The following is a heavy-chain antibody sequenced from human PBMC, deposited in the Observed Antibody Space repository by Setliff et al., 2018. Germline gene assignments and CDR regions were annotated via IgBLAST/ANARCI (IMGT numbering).Heavy chain of an antibody. CDR3: AKNGFGVVALGVNNWFDP. CDR1: GYTVTELS. D-gene: IGHD3-10*01. Sequence: GASVKVSCKVSGYTVTELSMHWVRQAPGKGLEWMGGFDPEDGETIYAQKFQGRATMTEDTSTDTAYMELSSLRSEDTAVYYCAKNGFGVVALGVNNWFDPWGQGTLVTVSS. CDR2: FDPEDGET. V-gene: IGHV1-24*01. J-gene: IGHJ5*02.